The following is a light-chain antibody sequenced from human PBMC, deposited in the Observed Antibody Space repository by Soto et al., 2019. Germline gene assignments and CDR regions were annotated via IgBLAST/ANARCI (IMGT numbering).Light chain of an antibody. J-gene: IGKJ5*01. Sequence: DIQMTQSPSSLSASVGDRVTITCLASQTISRYLNWYQQQPGDAPNVLIYDISSLQRGVTSRFSGSGSGTDFTLTISSLQPEDFATYYCQQSYSTPYTFGQGTRLEIK. V-gene: IGKV1-39*01. CDR2: DIS. CDR3: QQSYSTPYT. CDR1: QTISRY.